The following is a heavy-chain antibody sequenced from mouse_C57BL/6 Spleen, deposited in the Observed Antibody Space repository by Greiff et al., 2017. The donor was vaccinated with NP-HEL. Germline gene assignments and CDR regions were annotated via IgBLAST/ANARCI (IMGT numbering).Heavy chain of an antibody. Sequence: VQLQQSGAELVKPGASVKISCKASGYAFSSYWMNWVKQRPGKGLEWIGQIYPGDGDTNYNGKFKGKATLTADQSSSTAYMQLSSLTSEDSAVYFCAREITTVVARYFDVWGTGTTVTVSS. D-gene: IGHD1-1*01. J-gene: IGHJ1*03. CDR3: AREITTVVARYFDV. CDR1: GYAFSSYW. CDR2: IYPGDGDT. V-gene: IGHV1-80*01.